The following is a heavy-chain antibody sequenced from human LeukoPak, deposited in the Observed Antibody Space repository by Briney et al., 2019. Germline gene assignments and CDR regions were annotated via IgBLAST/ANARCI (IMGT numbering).Heavy chain of an antibody. D-gene: IGHD1-26*01. CDR1: GGSISSSSYY. J-gene: IGHJ4*02. CDR3: ARHYGARGNGSYHFDY. Sequence: SETLSLTCTVSGGSISSSSYYWGWIRQPPGKGLEWIGSIYYSGSTYYNPSLKSRVTISVDTSKNQFSLKLSSVTAADTAVYYCARHYGARGNGSYHFDYWGQGTLVAVSS. CDR2: IYYSGST. V-gene: IGHV4-39*01.